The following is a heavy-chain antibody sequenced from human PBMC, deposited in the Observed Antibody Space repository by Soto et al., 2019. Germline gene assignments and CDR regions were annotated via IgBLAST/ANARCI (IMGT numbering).Heavy chain of an antibody. V-gene: IGHV4-34*01. D-gene: IGHD3-3*01. CDR1: GGSFSGYY. Sequence: ADTLTLTCAVYGGSFSGYYWSWIRQPPGKGLEWIGEINHSGSTTYNPSLKSRVTISVDTSKNQFSLKRSSVTAADTAVYYCARMGSGYYIYYYGMDVWGQGTTVTVSS. CDR3: ARMGSGYYIYYYGMDV. CDR2: INHSGST. J-gene: IGHJ6*02.